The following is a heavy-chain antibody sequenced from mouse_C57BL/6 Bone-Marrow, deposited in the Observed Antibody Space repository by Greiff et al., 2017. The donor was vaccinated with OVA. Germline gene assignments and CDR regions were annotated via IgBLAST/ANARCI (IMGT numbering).Heavy chain of an antibody. CDR3: ELGPYYYAMDY. V-gene: IGHV1-63*01. D-gene: IGHD4-1*01. CDR1: GYTFTNYW. Sequence: QVTLKVSGAELVRPGTSVKMSCKASGYTFTNYWIGWAKQRPGHGLEWIGDIYPGGGYTNYNEKFKGKATLTADKSSSTAYMQFSSLTSEDSAIYYCELGPYYYAMDYWGQGTSVTVSS. J-gene: IGHJ4*01. CDR2: IYPGGGYT.